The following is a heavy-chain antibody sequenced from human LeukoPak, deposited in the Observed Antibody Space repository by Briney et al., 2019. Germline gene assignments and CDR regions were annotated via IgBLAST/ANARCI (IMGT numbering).Heavy chain of an antibody. J-gene: IGHJ4*02. CDR2: MNPNSGNT. Sequence: ASVKVSCKASGYTFTSYDINWVRQATGQGLEWMGWMNPNSGNTGYAQKFQGRVTMTRNTSISTAYMELSSLRSEDTAVYYCARGGTMITFGGVIVKRYYYFDYWGQGTLVTVSS. D-gene: IGHD3-16*02. V-gene: IGHV1-8*01. CDR1: GYTFTSYD. CDR3: ARGGTMITFGGVIVKRYYYFDY.